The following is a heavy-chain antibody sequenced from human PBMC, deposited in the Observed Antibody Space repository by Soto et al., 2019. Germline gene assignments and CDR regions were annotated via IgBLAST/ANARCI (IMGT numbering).Heavy chain of an antibody. CDR1: GFTFSDYY. D-gene: IGHD3-3*01. CDR3: ARDPRSYYDFWSSHYMDV. J-gene: IGHJ6*03. CDR2: ISSSGSTI. V-gene: IGHV3-11*01. Sequence: PGGSLRLSCAASGFTFSDYYMSWIRQAPGKGLEWVSYISSSGSTIYYADSVKGRFTISRDNAKNSLYLQMNSLRAEDTAVYYCARDPRSYYDFWSSHYMDVWGKGTTVTVSS.